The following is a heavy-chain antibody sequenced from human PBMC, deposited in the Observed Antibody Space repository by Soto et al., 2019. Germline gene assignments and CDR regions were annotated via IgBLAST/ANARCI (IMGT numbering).Heavy chain of an antibody. CDR3: ARGLYNWNYFDY. CDR2: IYYSGST. V-gene: IGHV4-31*03. J-gene: IGHJ4*02. Sequence: SETLSLTCTVSGGSISSGGYYWSWIRQHPGKGLEWIGYIYYSGSTYYNPSLKSRVTISVDTSKNQFSLKLSSVTAADTAVYYCARGLYNWNYFDYWGQRTPVTVSS. D-gene: IGHD1-20*01. CDR1: GGSISSGGYY.